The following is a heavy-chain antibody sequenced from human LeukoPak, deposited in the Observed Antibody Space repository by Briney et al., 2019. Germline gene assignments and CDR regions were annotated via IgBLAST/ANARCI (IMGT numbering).Heavy chain of an antibody. CDR1: GGSFSGYY. D-gene: IGHD2-15*01. Sequence: SETLSLTCAVYGGSFSGYYWSWLRQPPGKGLEWIGEINHSGSTNYNPSLKSRVTISVDTSKNQFSLKLSSVTAADTGVYYCACRRGYCSGGSCYRGRFDPWGQGTLVTVSS. CDR2: INHSGST. J-gene: IGHJ5*02. CDR3: ACRRGYCSGGSCYRGRFDP. V-gene: IGHV4-34*01.